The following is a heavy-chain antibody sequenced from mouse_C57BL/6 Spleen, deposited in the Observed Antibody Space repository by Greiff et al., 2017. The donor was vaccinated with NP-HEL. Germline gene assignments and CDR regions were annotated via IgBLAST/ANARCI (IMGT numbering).Heavy chain of an antibody. Sequence: VKLQESGPGLVQPSQSLSITCTVSGFSLTSYGVHWVRQSPGKGLEWLGVIWRGGSTDYNAAFMSRLSITKDNSKSQVFFKMNSLQADDTAIYYCAKIDNYDDYAMDYWGQGTSVTVSS. CDR1: GFSLTSYG. J-gene: IGHJ4*01. D-gene: IGHD1-1*01. CDR2: IWRGGST. CDR3: AKIDNYDDYAMDY. V-gene: IGHV2-5*01.